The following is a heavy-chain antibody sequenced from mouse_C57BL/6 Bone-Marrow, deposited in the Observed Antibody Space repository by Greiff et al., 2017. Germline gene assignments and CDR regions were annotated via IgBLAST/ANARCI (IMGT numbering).Heavy chain of an antibody. D-gene: IGHD1-1*01. V-gene: IGHV1-64*01. J-gene: IGHJ2*01. CDR3: ARRGYYYYGSSGGYYFDY. CDR1: GYTFTSYW. CDR2: IHPNSGST. Sequence: QVQLQQPGAELVKPGASVKLSCKASGYTFTSYWMHWVKQRPGQGLEWIGMIHPNSGSTNYNEKFKSKATLTVDKSSSTAYMQLSSLTSEDSAVYYCARRGYYYYGSSGGYYFDYWGQGTTLTVSS.